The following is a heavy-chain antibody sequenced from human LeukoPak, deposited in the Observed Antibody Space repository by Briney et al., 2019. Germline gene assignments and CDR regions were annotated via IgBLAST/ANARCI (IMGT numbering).Heavy chain of an antibody. CDR2: ISWNSGSI. J-gene: IGHJ6*02. D-gene: IGHD3-22*01. CDR3: AKDSPYYYDSSGYYYGYYGMDV. CDR1: GFTFDDYA. Sequence: PGGSLRLSCAASGFTFDDYAMHWVRQAPGKGLEPVSGISWNSGSIGYADSVKGRFTISRDNAKNSLYLQMNSLRAEDTALYYCAKDSPYYYDSSGYYYGYYGMDVWGQGTTVTVSS. V-gene: IGHV3-9*01.